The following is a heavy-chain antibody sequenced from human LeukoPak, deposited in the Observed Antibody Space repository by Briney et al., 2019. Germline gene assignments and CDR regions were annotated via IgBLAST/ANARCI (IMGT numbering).Heavy chain of an antibody. Sequence: GASVKVSCKASGYTFTSYGISWVRQAPGKGLEWVSAISGSGGSTYYADSVKGRFTISRDNSKNTLYLQMNSLRAEDTAVYYCAKDQMGLRFLEWLSPFDYWGQGTLVTVSS. CDR3: AKDQMGLRFLEWLSPFDY. J-gene: IGHJ4*02. V-gene: IGHV3-23*01. CDR1: GYTFTSYG. D-gene: IGHD3-3*01. CDR2: ISGSGGST.